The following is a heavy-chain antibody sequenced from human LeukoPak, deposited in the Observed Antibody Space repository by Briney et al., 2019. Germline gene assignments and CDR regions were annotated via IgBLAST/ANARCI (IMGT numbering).Heavy chain of an antibody. CDR2: IKSKVDGGTT. D-gene: IGHD6-13*01. Sequence: GGSLRLSCAAPVFTLNNAYICWVRPAPGKRLEWVGRIKSKVDGGTTDYGAPVKGRFTISRDDSRNTLYLQMNSLKTEDTAVYYCTTDAGYTSRWYNYWGQGTLVTVSS. CDR1: VFTLNNAY. CDR3: TTDAGYTSRWYNY. J-gene: IGHJ4*02. V-gene: IGHV3-15*01.